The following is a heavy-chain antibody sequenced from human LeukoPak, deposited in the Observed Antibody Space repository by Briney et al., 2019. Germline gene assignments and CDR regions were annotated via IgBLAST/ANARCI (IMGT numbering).Heavy chain of an antibody. V-gene: IGHV3-74*01. CDR1: GFTFSSHW. CDR2: INTDGSIT. Sequence: GGSLRLSCAASGFTFSSHWMLWVRQAPGKGLVWVSHINTDGSITTYADSVKGRFTISRDNAKNTLSLQMNSLRAEDTAVYYCARERRQMTPDYWGQGTLVTVSS. D-gene: IGHD5-24*01. J-gene: IGHJ4*02. CDR3: ARERRQMTPDY.